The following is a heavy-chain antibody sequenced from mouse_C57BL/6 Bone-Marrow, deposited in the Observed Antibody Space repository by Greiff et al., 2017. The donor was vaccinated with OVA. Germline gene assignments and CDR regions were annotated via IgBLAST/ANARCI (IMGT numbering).Heavy chain of an antibody. CDR2: ISSGGSYT. CDR3: ARHGDYGSFFDY. CDR1: GFTFRSYG. J-gene: IGHJ2*01. Sequence: EVKLVESGGDLVKPGGSLKLSCAASGFTFRSYGMSWVRQTPDKRLEWVATISSGGSYTYYPDSVKGRFTISRDNAKNTLYLQMSSLKSEDTAMYYCARHGDYGSFFDYWGQGTTLTVSS. D-gene: IGHD1-1*01. V-gene: IGHV5-6*01.